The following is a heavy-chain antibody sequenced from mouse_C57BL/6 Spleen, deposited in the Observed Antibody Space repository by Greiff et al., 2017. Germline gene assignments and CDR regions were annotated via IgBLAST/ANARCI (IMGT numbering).Heavy chain of an antibody. J-gene: IGHJ2*01. CDR1: GYAFSSSW. CDR3: ARGGYSNYFDY. Sequence: QVQLQQSGPELVKPGASVKISCKASGYAFSSSWMNWVKQRPGKGLEWIGRIYPGDGDTNYNGKVKGKATLTADKSSSTAYMQLSSLTSEDSAVYFCARGGYSNYFDYWGQGTTLTVSS. D-gene: IGHD2-5*01. V-gene: IGHV1-82*01. CDR2: IYPGDGDT.